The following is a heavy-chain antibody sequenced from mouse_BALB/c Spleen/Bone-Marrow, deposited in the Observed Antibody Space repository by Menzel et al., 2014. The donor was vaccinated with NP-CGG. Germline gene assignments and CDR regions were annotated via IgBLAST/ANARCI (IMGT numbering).Heavy chain of an antibody. V-gene: IGHV1-37*01. D-gene: IGHD2-4*01. J-gene: IGHJ3*01. CDR1: GYSFTGYF. CDR3: GRGNYDYDSWFGY. Sequence: EVQLQESGPELVKPGASVKISCKASGYSFTGYFMNWMKQSHGKSLEWIGRINPYNGDPFYNQKFKGKATLTVDKSSSTANMELLSLTSEDSAVYYCGRGNYDYDSWFGYWGQGTLVTVSA. CDR2: INPYNGDP.